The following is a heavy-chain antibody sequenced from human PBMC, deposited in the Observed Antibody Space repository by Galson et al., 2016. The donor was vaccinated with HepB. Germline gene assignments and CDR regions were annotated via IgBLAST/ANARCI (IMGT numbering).Heavy chain of an antibody. V-gene: IGHV1-2*02. J-gene: IGHJ3*02. CDR3: ARDRYSGSYYVGAFDI. CDR2: INPDSGVT. CDR1: GFTFTAYG. D-gene: IGHD1-26*01. Sequence: SVKVSCKASGFTFTAYGISWVRQAPGQGLEWMGWINPDSGVTSYAQKFQGRVTMTRDTSISTVYMELSRLKSDDTAIYYCARDRYSGSYYVGAFDIWGQGTMLTVS.